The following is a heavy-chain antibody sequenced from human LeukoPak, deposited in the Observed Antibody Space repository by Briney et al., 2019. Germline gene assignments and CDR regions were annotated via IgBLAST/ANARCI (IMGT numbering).Heavy chain of an antibody. CDR2: LYDVGTT. D-gene: IGHD1-1*01. CDR1: GISVGNNY. V-gene: IGHV3-66*04. CDR3: ARLKTTSDSDWFDA. J-gene: IGHJ5*02. Sequence: PGGSLRLSCVVSGISVGNNYMSWLRRAPGKGLEWVSVLYDVGTTYYAESVKGGVTISRDNTKNTLYLQMNGLRVEDTAVYYCARLKTTSDSDWFDAWGQGTLVTVSS.